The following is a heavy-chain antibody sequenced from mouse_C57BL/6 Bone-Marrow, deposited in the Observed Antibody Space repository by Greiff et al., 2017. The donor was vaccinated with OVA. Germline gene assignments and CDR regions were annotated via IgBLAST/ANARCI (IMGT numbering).Heavy chain of an antibody. V-gene: IGHV1-7*01. J-gene: IGHJ2*01. CDR1: GYTFTSYW. CDR3: ANYGSSPFDD. Sequence: VQLQQSGAELAKPGASVKLSCKASGYTFTSYWMHWVKQRPGQGLEWIGYINPSSGYTKYNQTFKDKATLTADKSSSTSYMQLSSLTYEDSAIYYCANYGSSPFDDWGQGTTLTVSS. CDR2: INPSSGYT. D-gene: IGHD1-1*01.